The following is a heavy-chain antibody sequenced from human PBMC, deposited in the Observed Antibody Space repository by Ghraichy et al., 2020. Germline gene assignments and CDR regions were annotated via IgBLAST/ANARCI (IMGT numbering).Heavy chain of an antibody. CDR2: ITGSGDNT. CDR3: AKVRSRDAYIDWYFDL. CDR1: GFTFTRYA. V-gene: IGHV3-23*01. J-gene: IGHJ2*01. Sequence: GGSLRLSCAASGFTFTRYAMSWVRQAPGKGLEWVSSITGSGDNTYYADSVKGRFTISRDNSKNTLSLQMNSLRAEDTDLYYCAKVRSRDAYIDWYFDLWGRGTLVTVSS. D-gene: IGHD3-16*01.